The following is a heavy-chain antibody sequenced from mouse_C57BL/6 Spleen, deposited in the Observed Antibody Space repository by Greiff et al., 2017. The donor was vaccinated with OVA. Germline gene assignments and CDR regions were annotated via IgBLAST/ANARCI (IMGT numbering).Heavy chain of an antibody. Sequence: EVKLVESGPVLVKPGASVKMSCKASGYTFTDYYMNWVKQSHGKSLEWIGVINPYNGGTSYNQKFKGKATLTVDKSSSTAYMELNSLTSEDSAVYYCAREREGRGDFDYWGQGTTLTVSS. CDR1: GYTFTDYY. V-gene: IGHV1-19*01. CDR2: INPYNGGT. J-gene: IGHJ2*01. CDR3: AREREGRGDFDY.